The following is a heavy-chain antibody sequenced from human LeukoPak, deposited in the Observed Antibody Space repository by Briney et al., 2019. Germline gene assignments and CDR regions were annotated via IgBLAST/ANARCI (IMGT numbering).Heavy chain of an antibody. CDR1: GYTFTGYY. Sequence: GASVKVSCKASGYTFTGYYMHWMRQAPGQGLEWMGWINPNSGGTNYAQKFQGRVTMTRNTSIGTAYMELSSLRSEDTAVYYCARFGAVAGRGREVYWGQGTLVTVSS. CDR3: ARFGAVAGRGREVY. J-gene: IGHJ4*02. D-gene: IGHD6-19*01. CDR2: INPNSGGT. V-gene: IGHV1-2*02.